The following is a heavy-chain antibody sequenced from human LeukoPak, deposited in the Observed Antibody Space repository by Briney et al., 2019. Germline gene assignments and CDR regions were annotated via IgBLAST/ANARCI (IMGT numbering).Heavy chain of an antibody. J-gene: IGHJ4*02. CDR1: GFRHREYL. V-gene: IGHV3-48*02. CDR2: ISSASSTI. CDR3: ARDWGSLYYLDY. D-gene: IGHD3-10*01. Sequence: GDPLRHLCAPSGFRHREYLMNWVRQAPGKGPEWISYISSASSTIFYADSVRGRFTISRDNDKDVLSLQKNSLRDDDAAVYCFARDWGSLYYLDYWGQGTLVTVSS.